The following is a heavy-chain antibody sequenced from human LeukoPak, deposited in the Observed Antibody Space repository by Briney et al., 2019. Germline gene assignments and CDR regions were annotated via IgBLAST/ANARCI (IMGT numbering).Heavy chain of an antibody. Sequence: PGGSLRLSCVASGFTFSSYDMHWVRHATGKGLEWVSAIGTAGDTYYPGSVKGRFTISRENAKNSLYLQMNSLRAGDTAVYYCARGRKRDGYNFDYWGQGTLVTVSS. D-gene: IGHD5-24*01. J-gene: IGHJ4*02. CDR3: ARGRKRDGYNFDY. V-gene: IGHV3-13*01. CDR2: IGTAGDT. CDR1: GFTFSSYD.